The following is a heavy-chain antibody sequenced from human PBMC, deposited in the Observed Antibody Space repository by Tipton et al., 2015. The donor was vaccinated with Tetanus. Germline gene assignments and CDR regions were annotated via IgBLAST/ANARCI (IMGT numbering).Heavy chain of an antibody. D-gene: IGHD6-25*01. V-gene: IGHV4-30-2*03. CDR3: ARQADNWFDP. Sequence: TLSLTCTVSGDSISRGGYFWKWIPQRPGKGPEGIGNVYYNGDTFFHSSLESRVTISPDTSKNHFSLRRRAVTAADTAVYFCARQADNWFDPWGQGTLVTVSS. CDR1: GDSISRGGYF. J-gene: IGHJ5*02. CDR2: VYYNGDT.